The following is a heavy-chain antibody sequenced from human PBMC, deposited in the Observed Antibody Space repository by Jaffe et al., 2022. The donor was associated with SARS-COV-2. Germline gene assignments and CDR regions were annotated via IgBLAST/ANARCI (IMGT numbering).Heavy chain of an antibody. D-gene: IGHD1-7*01. V-gene: IGHV3-7*03. Sequence: EVQLVESGGGLVQPGGSLRLSCAASGFTFSSYWMSWVRQAPGKGLEWVANIKQDGSEKYYVDSVKGRFTISRDNAKNSLYLQMNSLRAEDTAVYYCARGEVGWNYADYFDYWGQGTLVTVSS. CDR3: ARGEVGWNYADYFDY. CDR1: GFTFSSYW. CDR2: IKQDGSEK. J-gene: IGHJ4*02.